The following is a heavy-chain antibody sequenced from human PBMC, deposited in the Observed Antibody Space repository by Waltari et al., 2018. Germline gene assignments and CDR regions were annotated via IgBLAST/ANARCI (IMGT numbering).Heavy chain of an antibody. Sequence: QLQLQESGPGMVKPSETPSLTCPVSGGSISSSSYHWGWIRQPPGKGLEWIGSIYYSGSTYYNPSLKSRVTISVDTSKNQFSLKLSSVTAADTAVYYCALGLTAGLYYWGQGTLVTVSS. CDR3: ALGLTAGLYY. D-gene: IGHD7-27*01. CDR2: IYYSGST. J-gene: IGHJ4*02. CDR1: GGSISSSSYH. V-gene: IGHV4-39*05.